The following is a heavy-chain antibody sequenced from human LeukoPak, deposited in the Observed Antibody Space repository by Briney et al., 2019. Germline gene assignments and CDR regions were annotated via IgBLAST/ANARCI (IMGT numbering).Heavy chain of an antibody. CDR2: IIPIFGTA. V-gene: IGHV1-69*13. Sequence: GASVKVSCKASGGTFSSHAISWVRQAPGQGLEWMGGIIPIFGTANYAQKFQGRVTITADESTSTAYMELSSLRSEDTAVYYCAREGYSYGDYYYGMDVWGQGTTVTVSS. D-gene: IGHD5-18*01. CDR1: GGTFSSHA. J-gene: IGHJ6*02. CDR3: AREGYSYGDYYYGMDV.